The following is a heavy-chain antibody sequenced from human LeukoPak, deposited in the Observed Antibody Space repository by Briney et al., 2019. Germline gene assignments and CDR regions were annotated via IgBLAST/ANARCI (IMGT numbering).Heavy chain of an antibody. V-gene: IGHV3-9*01. CDR2: ISWKSGSI. CDR1: EFIFDDYA. CDR3: AKDLATYSRYPVGFDY. J-gene: IGHJ4*02. D-gene: IGHD6-13*01. Sequence: GGSLRLSCAASEFIFDDYAMHWVRHAPGKGLEWVSGISWKSGSIGYADSVKGRFTISRDNAKNSLYLQMNSLRAEDTALYYCAKDLATYSRYPVGFDYWGQGTLVTVSS.